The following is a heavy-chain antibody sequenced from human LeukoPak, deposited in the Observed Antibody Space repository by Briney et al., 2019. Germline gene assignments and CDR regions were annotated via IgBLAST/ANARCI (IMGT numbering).Heavy chain of an antibody. V-gene: IGHV3-23*01. CDR2: ISGSGGDT. J-gene: IGHJ4*02. Sequence: GGSLRLSCAASGFTFSNYAMSWVRQAPGKGLEGVSGISGSGGDTYYADSVKGRFTIPRDNSKNTLYLQINSLRAEDTAVYYCAKDRSCTNNICHGDFDYWGQGTLVTVSS. CDR1: GFTFSNYA. D-gene: IGHD2-8*01. CDR3: AKDRSCTNNICHGDFDY.